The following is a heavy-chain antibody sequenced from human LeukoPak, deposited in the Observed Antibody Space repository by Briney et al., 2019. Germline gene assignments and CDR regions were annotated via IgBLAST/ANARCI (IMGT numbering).Heavy chain of an antibody. J-gene: IGHJ4*02. D-gene: IGHD5-18*01. V-gene: IGHV1-2*02. Sequence: ASVKVSCKASGYTFTGYCMHWVRQAPGQGLEWMGWINPNNGDTNYAQKFQGRVTMTRDTSITTAYMELSRLTSDDTAVYYCARVVGQGTAMPSRDYFDYWGQGTLVIVSS. CDR2: INPNNGDT. CDR3: ARVVGQGTAMPSRDYFDY. CDR1: GYTFTGYC.